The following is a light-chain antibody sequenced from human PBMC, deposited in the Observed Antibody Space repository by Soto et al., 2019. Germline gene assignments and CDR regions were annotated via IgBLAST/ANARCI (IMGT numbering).Light chain of an antibody. CDR3: QQYNSYPWT. V-gene: IGKV1-5*01. J-gene: IGKJ1*01. Sequence: DIQMTQSPSTLSASVGDRVTINFRASQSISSWLAWYQQKPGKAPKLLIYDASSLESGVPSRFSGSGSGTEFTLTITSLQPDDFATYYCQQYNSYPWTFGQGTKWIS. CDR2: DAS. CDR1: QSISSW.